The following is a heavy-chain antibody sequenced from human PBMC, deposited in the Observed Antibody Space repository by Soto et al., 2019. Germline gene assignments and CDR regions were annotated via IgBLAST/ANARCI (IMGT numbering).Heavy chain of an antibody. CDR3: ARESHDILTGPPWVWYFDL. Sequence: QVQLQQWGAGPLRPLETLSLTCGVSGGSFSGYYWAWIRQSPGKGLEGIGEINDRGSINYNPSLKSRVGISVDTSKNHYSLNLRSVTAADTAVYYCARESHDILTGPPWVWYFDLWGRGTLVTVSS. CDR1: GGSFSGYY. CDR2: INDRGSI. V-gene: IGHV4-34*01. D-gene: IGHD3-9*01. J-gene: IGHJ2*01.